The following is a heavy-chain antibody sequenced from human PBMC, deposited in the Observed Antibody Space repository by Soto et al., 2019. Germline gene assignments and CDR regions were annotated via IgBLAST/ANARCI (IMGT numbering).Heavy chain of an antibody. V-gene: IGHV2-5*02. CDR3: AHTQTTHWLGPRFDY. D-gene: IGHD6-19*01. CDR2: IYWDDDK. J-gene: IGHJ4*02. Sequence: QITLKESGPTLVKPTQTLTLTCTYSGFSLSRSGVGVGWIRQPPGRALEWLALIYWDDDKRYTPSLKSRLTTTKDTPNNQVVLTMTTVDPVDTGTYYCAHTQTTHWLGPRFDYWCQGTLVTVSS. CDR1: GFSLSRSGVG.